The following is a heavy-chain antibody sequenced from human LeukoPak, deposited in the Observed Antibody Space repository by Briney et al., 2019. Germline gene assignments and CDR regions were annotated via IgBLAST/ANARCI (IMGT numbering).Heavy chain of an antibody. J-gene: IGHJ5*02. Sequence: GGSLRLSCAASGFTFSTHAMHWVRQAPGRGLEWVAMISFDGVYKHYTDSVRGRFTISRDNAKNSLYLQMNSLRAEDTAVYYCTIHMYDGYEGSSDTTMTRSPWGQGTLVTVSS. D-gene: IGHD5-18*01. V-gene: IGHV3-30*03. CDR1: GFTFSTHA. CDR2: ISFDGVYK. CDR3: TIHMYDGYEGSSDTTMTRSP.